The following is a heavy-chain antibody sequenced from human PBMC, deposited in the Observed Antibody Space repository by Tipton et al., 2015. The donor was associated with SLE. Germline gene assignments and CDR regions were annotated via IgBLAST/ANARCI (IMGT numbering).Heavy chain of an antibody. Sequence: GSLRLSCAASGFTFSSYEMNWVRQAPGKGLEWVSYISSSGSTIYYADSVKGRFTISRDNAKNSLYLQMNSLRAEDTAVYYCARDCLKAGTGTPPLEGMDVWGQGTTVTVSS. CDR1: GFTFSSYE. CDR2: ISSSGSTI. D-gene: IGHD1-1*01. V-gene: IGHV3-48*03. J-gene: IGHJ6*02. CDR3: ARDCLKAGTGTPPLEGMDV.